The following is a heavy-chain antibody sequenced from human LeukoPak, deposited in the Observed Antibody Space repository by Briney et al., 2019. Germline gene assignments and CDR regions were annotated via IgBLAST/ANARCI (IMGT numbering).Heavy chain of an antibody. Sequence: GGSLRLSCAASGFTFSSYSMNWVRQAPGKGLEWVSSISSSSSYIYYADSVKGRFTISRDNAKNSLYLQMNSLRAEDTAVYYCARDIASGGVRGVLDYWGQGTLVTVSS. J-gene: IGHJ4*02. V-gene: IGHV3-21*01. CDR3: ARDIASGGVRGVLDY. CDR1: GFTFSSYS. D-gene: IGHD3-10*01. CDR2: ISSSSSYI.